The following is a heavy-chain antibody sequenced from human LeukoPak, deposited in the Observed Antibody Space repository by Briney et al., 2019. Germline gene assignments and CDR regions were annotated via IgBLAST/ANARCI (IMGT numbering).Heavy chain of an antibody. J-gene: IGHJ6*03. D-gene: IGHD6-13*01. CDR3: ARARRQQLVRGYYYMDV. CDR1: GYTFTNNY. Sequence: GASVEVSCKAAGYTFTNNYMHWVRQAPGQGLEWMGIINPSSGSTNYAEKFQGRVTITADKSTSTAYMELSSLRSEDTAVYYCARARRQQLVRGYYYMDVWGKGTTVTVSS. V-gene: IGHV1-46*01. CDR2: INPSSGST.